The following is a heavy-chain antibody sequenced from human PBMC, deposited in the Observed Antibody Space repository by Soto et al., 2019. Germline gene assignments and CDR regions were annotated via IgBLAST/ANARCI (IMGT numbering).Heavy chain of an antibody. D-gene: IGHD3-22*01. J-gene: IGHJ2*01. CDR3: ARRHYDSSGYYSSTLYWYFDL. V-gene: IGHV4-34*01. CDR2: INHSGST. Sequence: SETLSLTCAVYGGSFSGYYWSWIRQPPGKGLEWIGEINHSGSTNYNPSLKSRVTISVDTSKNQFSLKLSSVTAADTAVYYCARRHYDSSGYYSSTLYWYFDLWGRGTLVTVSS. CDR1: GGSFSGYY.